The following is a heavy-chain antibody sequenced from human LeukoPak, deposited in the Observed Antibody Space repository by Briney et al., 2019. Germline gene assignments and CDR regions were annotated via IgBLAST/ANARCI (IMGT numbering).Heavy chain of an antibody. Sequence: SVKVSCKASGYTFTSYAISWVRQAPGQGLEWMGGIIPIFGTANYAQKFQGRVTITTDESTSTAYMELSSLRSEDTAVYYCASGVWRVDTAMVTYFDYWGQGTLVTVSS. J-gene: IGHJ4*02. CDR1: GYTFTSYA. CDR2: IIPIFGTA. CDR3: ASGVWRVDTAMVTYFDY. D-gene: IGHD5-18*01. V-gene: IGHV1-69*05.